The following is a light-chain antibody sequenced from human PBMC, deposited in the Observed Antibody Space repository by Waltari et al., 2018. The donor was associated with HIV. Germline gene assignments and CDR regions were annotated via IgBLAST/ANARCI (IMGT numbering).Light chain of an antibody. Sequence: QSVLTQAPPASGTPGQRVTISCSGTNSNIGRNFVNWYQQVPGGAPKLLIYRTNQRPSGVPDRFSGSKSVTSASLAISGLRSEDEADYYCAAWDDSLSGLVFGGRTKLTVL. CDR2: RTN. CDR1: NSNIGRNF. J-gene: IGLJ2*01. V-gene: IGLV1-47*01. CDR3: AAWDDSLSGLV.